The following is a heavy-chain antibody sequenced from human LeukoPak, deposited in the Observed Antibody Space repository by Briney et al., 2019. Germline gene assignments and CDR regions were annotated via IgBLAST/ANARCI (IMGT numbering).Heavy chain of an antibody. V-gene: IGHV1-18*01. CDR2: ISAYNGNT. CDR1: GYTFTSYG. Sequence: VSVKVSCKASGYTFTSYGISWVRQAPGQGLEWMGWISAYNGNTNYAQKLQGRVTMTTDTSTNTAYMELRSLRSDDTAVYYCARVFDSSGYFHDAFDIWGQGTMVTVSS. J-gene: IGHJ3*02. CDR3: ARVFDSSGYFHDAFDI. D-gene: IGHD3-22*01.